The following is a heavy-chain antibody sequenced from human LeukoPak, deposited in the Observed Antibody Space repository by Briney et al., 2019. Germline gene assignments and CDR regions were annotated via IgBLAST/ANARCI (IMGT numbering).Heavy chain of an antibody. Sequence: AGSLRFSCAASGFTFTSYWMTWVRQAPWQGLEWVANIMKEGGGKQYLDSVKGRFTISRDNAKQSLYLQMNSLRAEDTAVYYCARNRDYDTFDYWGQGVLVTVSS. V-gene: IGHV3-7*01. CDR2: IMKEGGGK. CDR3: ARNRDYDTFDY. J-gene: IGHJ4*02. D-gene: IGHD5-12*01. CDR1: GFTFTSYW.